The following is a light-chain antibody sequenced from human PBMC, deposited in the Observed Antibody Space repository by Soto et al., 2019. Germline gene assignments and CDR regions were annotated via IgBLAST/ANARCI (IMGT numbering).Light chain of an antibody. J-gene: IGKJ4*01. V-gene: IGKV3-11*01. CDR1: QSVSSY. CDR3: QQRSNSPFT. CDR2: DAS. Sequence: EIVLTQSPATLSLSPGERATLSCRASQSVSSYLAWYQQKPGQAPTLLIYDASDRSTVIPARFSGSGSVTDFTLTIRILEHEDFAVYCCQQRSNSPFTFGEGTKVEIK.